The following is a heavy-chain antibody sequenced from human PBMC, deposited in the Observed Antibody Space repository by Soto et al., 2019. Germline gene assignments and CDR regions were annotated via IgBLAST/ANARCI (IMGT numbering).Heavy chain of an antibody. J-gene: IGHJ6*03. D-gene: IGHD3-10*01. Sequence: ASVKVSCKASGYTFTSYAMHWVRQAPGQRLEWMGWINAGNGNTKYSQKFQGIVTITRDTSASTAYIELSSLRSEDTAVYYCARVRYNWNPEYYGSGRYRSYYYYMDVWGIETTVTVSS. V-gene: IGHV1-3*01. CDR2: INAGNGNT. CDR1: GYTFTSYA. CDR3: ARVRYNWNPEYYGSGRYRSYYYYMDV.